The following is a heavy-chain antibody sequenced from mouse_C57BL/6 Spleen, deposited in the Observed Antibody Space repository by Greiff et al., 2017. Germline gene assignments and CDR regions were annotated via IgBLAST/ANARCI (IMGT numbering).Heavy chain of an antibody. CDR2: INPNNGGT. CDR3: ALSDGYYDY. D-gene: IGHD2-3*01. CDR1: GYTFTDYN. V-gene: IGHV1-18*01. Sequence: VQLKESGPELVKPGASVKIPCKASGYTFTDYNMDWVKQSHGKSLEWIGDINPNNGGTIYNQKFKGKATLTVDKSSSTAYMQLRSLTSEDTAVYYWALSDGYYDYWGQGTTLTVSS. J-gene: IGHJ2*01.